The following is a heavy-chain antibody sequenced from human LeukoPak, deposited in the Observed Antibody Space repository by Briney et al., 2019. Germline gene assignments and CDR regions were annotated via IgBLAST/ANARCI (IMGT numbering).Heavy chain of an antibody. CDR2: ISSTSSYI. V-gene: IGHV3-21*01. J-gene: IGHJ4*02. CDR1: GFTVSSYS. Sequence: GGSLRLSCAASGFTVSSYSMNWVRQAPGKGLEWVSSISSTSSYIYYADSVKGRFTISRDNAKNSLYLQMNSLRAEDTAVYYCAKHGLPLVVISAPLDYWGQGTLVTVAS. D-gene: IGHD2-15*01. CDR3: AKHGLPLVVISAPLDY.